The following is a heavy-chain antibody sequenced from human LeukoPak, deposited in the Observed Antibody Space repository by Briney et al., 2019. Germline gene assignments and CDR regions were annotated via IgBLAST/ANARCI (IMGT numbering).Heavy chain of an antibody. D-gene: IGHD2-15*01. Sequence: GGSLRLSCAASGFTFSSSSMNWVRQAPGKGLEFVSSISPSSSYIYYADSVKGRFTISRDDAKNSLFPQMNSLRAEDTAVYYCAREGGYCSGGSCRFFDYWGQGTLVTVPS. J-gene: IGHJ4*02. CDR2: ISPSSSYI. CDR3: AREGGYCSGGSCRFFDY. V-gene: IGHV3-21*06. CDR1: GFTFSSSS.